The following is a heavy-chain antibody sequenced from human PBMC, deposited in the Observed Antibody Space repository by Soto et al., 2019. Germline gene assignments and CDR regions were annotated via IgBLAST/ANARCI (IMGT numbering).Heavy chain of an antibody. J-gene: IGHJ6*02. CDR1: GFTFSGSA. V-gene: IGHV3-73*01. Sequence: EVQLVESGGGLVQPGGSLKLSCAASGFTFSGSAMHWVRQASGKGLEWVGRIRSKANSYATAYAASVKGRFTISRDDSKNTAYLQMHSLKTEETAVYYCTSWQQLGDYYYGMDVWGQGTTVTVSS. CDR3: TSWQQLGDYYYGMDV. CDR2: IRSKANSYAT. D-gene: IGHD6-13*01.